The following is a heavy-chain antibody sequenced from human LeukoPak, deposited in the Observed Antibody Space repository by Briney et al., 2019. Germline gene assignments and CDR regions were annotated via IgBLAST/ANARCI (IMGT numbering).Heavy chain of an antibody. CDR1: SYRFADFW. V-gene: IGHV5-51*01. D-gene: IGHD3-3*02. CDR2: IWPGDSDT. J-gene: IGHJ6*02. Sequence: GESLKISCKGSSYRFADFWIGWVRQMPGKGLEWMGIIWPGDSDTRFSPSFQGQVTISVDKSISTAYLQWSSLKASDTAMYYCAKTISIDYYYGMDVWGQGTTVTVSS. CDR3: AKTISIDYYYGMDV.